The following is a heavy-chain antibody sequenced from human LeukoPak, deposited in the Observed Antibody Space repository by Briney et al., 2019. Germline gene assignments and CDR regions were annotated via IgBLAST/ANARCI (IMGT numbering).Heavy chain of an antibody. D-gene: IGHD3-10*01. CDR3: ASPAPQYYYGSGSYRNRLDY. CDR1: GGTFSSYA. J-gene: IGHJ4*02. Sequence: ASVKVSCKASGGTFSSYAISWVRQAPGQGLEWMGGIIPIFGTANYAQKFQGRVTITADESTSTAYMELSSLRSEDTAVYYCASPAPQYYYGSGSYRNRLDYWGQGTLVTVSS. CDR2: IIPIFGTA. V-gene: IGHV1-69*13.